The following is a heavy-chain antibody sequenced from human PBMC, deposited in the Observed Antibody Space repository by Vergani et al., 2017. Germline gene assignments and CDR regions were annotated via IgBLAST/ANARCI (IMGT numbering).Heavy chain of an antibody. CDR1: GGSISSGSYY. CDR3: ARGLRRFLELFDP. D-gene: IGHD3-3*01. J-gene: IGHJ5*02. V-gene: IGHV4-61*02. CDR2: IYNSGST. Sequence: QVQLQESGPGLVKPSQTLSLTCTVSGGSISSGSYYWSWIRQPAGKGLEWIGRIYNSGSTNYNPALKSRVTISVDTSKNQFSLKLSSVTAADTAVYYCARGLRRFLELFDPWGQGTLVTVSS.